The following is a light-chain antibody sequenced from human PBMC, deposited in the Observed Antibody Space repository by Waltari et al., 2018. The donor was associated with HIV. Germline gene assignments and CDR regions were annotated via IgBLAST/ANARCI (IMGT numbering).Light chain of an antibody. J-gene: IGKJ4*01. CDR2: RAS. V-gene: IGKV3-15*01. CDR3: QQYNNWPLT. Sequence: EIVMTQSPATLSAAPGERATLSCRASQSVSSKLAWYRQKPGQAPRLRIYRASTRATGIPARFSGGGSGTEFTLTISSLQSEDFAVYYCQQYNNWPLTFGGGTRVEI. CDR1: QSVSSK.